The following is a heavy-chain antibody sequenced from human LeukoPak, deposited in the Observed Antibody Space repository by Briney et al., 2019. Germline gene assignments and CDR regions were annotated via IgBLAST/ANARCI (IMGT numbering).Heavy chain of an antibody. CDR1: GYTFTGYF. J-gene: IGHJ6*03. D-gene: IGHD2-15*01. CDR3: ASGGGSNYYFYYMDV. CDR2: INPNSGDT. Sequence: ASVKVSCKASGYTFTGYFIHWVRQAPGQGLEWMGWINPNSGDTRYAQKFQGRVTMTRDTSINTAYMELGRLKSDDTAVYYCASGGGSNYYFYYMDVWGKGTTVTISS. V-gene: IGHV1-2*02.